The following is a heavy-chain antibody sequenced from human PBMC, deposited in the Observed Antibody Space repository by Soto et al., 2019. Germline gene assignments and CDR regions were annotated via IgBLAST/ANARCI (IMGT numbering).Heavy chain of an antibody. CDR2: IYWDDDK. CDR1: GFALSTSGVG. D-gene: IGHD3-10*01. V-gene: IGHV2-5*02. CDR3: GHIHYYGSGNFLLPQNNWFDP. J-gene: IGHJ5*02. Sequence: QITLKESGPTLLKATQTLTLTCTFSGFALSTSGVGVGWIRQPPGKALEWLALIYWDDDKFYSPSLKSRLTITKDNAKSQVVLTMSNLDPVDTAIYYCGHIHYYGSGNFLLPQNNWFDPWGQGTLVTVSS.